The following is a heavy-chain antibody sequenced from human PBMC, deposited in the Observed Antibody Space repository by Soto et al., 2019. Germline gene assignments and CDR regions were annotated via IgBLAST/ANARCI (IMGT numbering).Heavy chain of an antibody. CDR3: ARVPGYSIGDL. D-gene: IGHD2-21*01. CDR2: INAGNGNT. CDR1: GYTFTSYA. Sequence: QVQLVQSGAEVKKPGASVKVSCKASGYTFTSYARHWVRQAPGQRLEWMGWINAGNGNTKYSQKFQGRVTITRDTSASTAYMELSSLRSEDTAVYYCARVPGYSIGDLWGRGTLVTVSS. V-gene: IGHV1-3*01. J-gene: IGHJ2*01.